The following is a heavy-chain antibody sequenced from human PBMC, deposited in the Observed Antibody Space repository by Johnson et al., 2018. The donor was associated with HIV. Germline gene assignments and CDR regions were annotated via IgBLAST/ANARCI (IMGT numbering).Heavy chain of an antibody. D-gene: IGHD3-22*01. Sequence: MLLVESGGGLVQPGGSLRLSCVVSGFTVSSNYMRWVRQAPGTGLEWVSVLHSCGSTYYADSVKGRFTISSDNSKNTLYLQMNSLSAEDTAVYYCARAGYYDDSSGYYSLAFDIWGQGTMVTVSS. CDR2: LHSCGST. J-gene: IGHJ3*02. CDR1: GFTVSSNY. V-gene: IGHV3-66*01. CDR3: ARAGYYDDSSGYYSLAFDI.